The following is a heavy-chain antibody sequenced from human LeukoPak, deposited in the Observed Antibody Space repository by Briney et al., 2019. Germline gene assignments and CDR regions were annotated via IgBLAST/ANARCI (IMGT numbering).Heavy chain of an antibody. Sequence: GGSLRLSCAASGFTFKSYLMTWVRQAPGKGLEWVSSINGGGSSTSYADSVKGRFTISRDNSKTTLFLQMNSLRAEDTAVYYCAKKRITMIVVVNPDAFDIWGQGTMVTVSS. D-gene: IGHD3-22*01. CDR2: INGGGSST. J-gene: IGHJ3*02. CDR1: GFTFKSYL. CDR3: AKKRITMIVVVNPDAFDI. V-gene: IGHV3-23*01.